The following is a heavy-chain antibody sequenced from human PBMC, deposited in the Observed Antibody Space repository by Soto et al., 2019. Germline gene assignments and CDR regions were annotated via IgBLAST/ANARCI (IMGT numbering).Heavy chain of an antibody. D-gene: IGHD1-1*01. CDR2: IYYSGTT. J-gene: IGHJ6*02. Sequence: SETLSLTCSVSGVSISSSSYYWGWIRQPPGKGLEWIGSIYYSGTTFHNPSLKSRVSISVDTSKNHFSLNLTSVTAADTAVYYCARQGTRFRLNRTSVAGNTLAMWGQGTTVTVSS. CDR1: GVSISSSSYY. CDR3: ARQGTRFRLNRTSVAGNTLAM. V-gene: IGHV4-39*01.